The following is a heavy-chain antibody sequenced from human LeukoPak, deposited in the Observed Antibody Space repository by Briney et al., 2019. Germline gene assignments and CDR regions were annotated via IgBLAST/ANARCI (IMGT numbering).Heavy chain of an antibody. CDR3: ASGNIVATIAYYYYGMDV. V-gene: IGHV1-69*06. Sequence: SVKVSCEASGGTFSSYAISWVRQAPGQGLEWMGGIITIFGTANYAQKFQGRVTITADKSTSTAYMELSSLRSEDTAVYYCASGNIVATIAYYYYGMDVWGKGTTVTVSS. J-gene: IGHJ6*04. CDR1: GGTFSSYA. D-gene: IGHD5-12*01. CDR2: IITIFGTA.